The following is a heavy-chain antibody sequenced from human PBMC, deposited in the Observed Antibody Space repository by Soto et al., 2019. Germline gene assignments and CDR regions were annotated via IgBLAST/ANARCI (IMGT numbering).Heavy chain of an antibody. J-gene: IGHJ4*02. Sequence: GASVKVSCKASGGTFSSYAISWVRQAPEQGLEWMGRIIPILGIANYAQKFQGRVTITADKSTSTAYMELSSLRSEDTAVYYCARDDSSGYYHHFDYWGQGTLVTVSS. CDR1: GGTFSSYA. CDR3: ARDDSSGYYHHFDY. D-gene: IGHD3-22*01. V-gene: IGHV1-69*04. CDR2: IIPILGIA.